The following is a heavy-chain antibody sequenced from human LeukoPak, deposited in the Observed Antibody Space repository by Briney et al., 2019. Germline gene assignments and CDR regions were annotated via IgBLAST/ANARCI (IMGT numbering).Heavy chain of an antibody. J-gene: IGHJ4*02. CDR2: IYSGGTI. V-gene: IGHV3-53*01. D-gene: IGHD3-22*01. CDR3: ARGGSYDSSTMWYFDY. Sequence: PGGSLRLSCAASGFTVSSNYMAWVRQAPGKGLEWLSVIYSGGTIYYADSVKGRFTISRDNSKNTLYLQMNSLRAEDTAVYYCARGGSYDSSTMWYFDYWGQGTLVTVSS. CDR1: GFTVSSNY.